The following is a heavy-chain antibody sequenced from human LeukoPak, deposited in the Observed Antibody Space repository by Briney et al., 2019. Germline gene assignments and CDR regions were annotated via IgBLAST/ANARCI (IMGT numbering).Heavy chain of an antibody. CDR1: GYTLTELS. V-gene: IGHV1-24*01. CDR2: FDPEDGET. CDR3: ATSPVRGVITYFDY. Sequence: ASVKVSCKVSGYTLTELSMHWVRQAPGKGLEWMGGFDPEDGETICAQKFQGRVTMTEDTSTDTAYMELSSLRSEDTAVYYCATSPVRGVITYFDYWGQGTLVTVSS. J-gene: IGHJ4*02. D-gene: IGHD3-10*01.